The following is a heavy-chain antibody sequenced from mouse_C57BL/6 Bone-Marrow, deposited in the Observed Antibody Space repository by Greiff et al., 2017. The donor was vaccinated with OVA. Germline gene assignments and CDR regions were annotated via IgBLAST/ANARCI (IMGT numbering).Heavy chain of an antibody. CDR2: IYPRSGNT. V-gene: IGHV1-81*01. J-gene: IGHJ2*01. CDR3: AYHHYFDY. Sequence: VKQRTGQGLEWIGEIYPRSGNTYYNEKFKGKATLTADKSSSTAYMELRSLTSEDSAVYFCAYHHYFDYWGQGTTLTVSS.